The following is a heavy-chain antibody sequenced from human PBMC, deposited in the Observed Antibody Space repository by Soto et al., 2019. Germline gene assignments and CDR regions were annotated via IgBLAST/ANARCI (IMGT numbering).Heavy chain of an antibody. CDR1: GFTFSNYG. J-gene: IGHJ4*02. CDR3: ARGAYITMVRGAPFDY. V-gene: IGHV3-33*01. D-gene: IGHD3-10*01. Sequence: QVQLVESGGGVVQPGRSLRLSCAASGFTFSNYGMHWVRQAPGKGLEWVAVIWYDGGNKYYADSVKGRFTISRDNSKNTLYLQMNSLRVEDTAVYYCARGAYITMVRGAPFDYWGQGTLVTVSA. CDR2: IWYDGGNK.